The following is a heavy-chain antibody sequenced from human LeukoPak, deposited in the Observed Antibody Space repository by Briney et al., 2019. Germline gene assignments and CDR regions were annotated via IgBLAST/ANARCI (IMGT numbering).Heavy chain of an antibody. Sequence: SETLSLTCTVPGGSISVISYFWAWIRQPPGKGLEWIGSVTYSGSIYYNPSLKSRVTMSEDTSNNQFSLNLTSLTAADAAVYYCARHVAVAGNWFAPWGRGTLVTVSS. V-gene: IGHV4-39*01. CDR3: ARHVAVAGNWFAP. CDR2: VTYSGSI. J-gene: IGHJ5*02. D-gene: IGHD6-19*01. CDR1: GGSISVISYF.